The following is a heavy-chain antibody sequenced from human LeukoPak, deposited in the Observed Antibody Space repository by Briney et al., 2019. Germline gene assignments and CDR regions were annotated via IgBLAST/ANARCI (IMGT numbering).Heavy chain of an antibody. V-gene: IGHV4-34*01. CDR1: GGSFSGYQ. J-gene: IGHJ5*02. D-gene: IGHD6-13*01. CDR2: TNHRGRT. Sequence: SETLSLTCAVSGGSFSGYQWNWIRQPPGKGLEWIGETNHRGRTTYNPSLKSRVTMSIDTSKNHFSLRLSSVTAADTAVYYCARGSRIAATISQFDPWGQGTLVTVSS. CDR3: ARGSRIAATISQFDP.